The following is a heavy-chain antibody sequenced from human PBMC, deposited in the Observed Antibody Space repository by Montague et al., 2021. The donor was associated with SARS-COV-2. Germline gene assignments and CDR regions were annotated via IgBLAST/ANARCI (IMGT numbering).Heavy chain of an antibody. Sequence: SETLSLTCAVSGGFISSGNWWSWVRQPPGKGLEWIGEIFHSGAASYNPSLKSRLTISMDKSKNEFSLKLNSVTAADTAVYYCARVARYCTNGVCQTYYYYGLDVWGQGTTVTVSS. D-gene: IGHD2-8*01. CDR1: GGFISSGNW. V-gene: IGHV4/OR15-8*02. CDR2: IFHSGAA. CDR3: ARVARYCTNGVCQTYYYYGLDV. J-gene: IGHJ6*02.